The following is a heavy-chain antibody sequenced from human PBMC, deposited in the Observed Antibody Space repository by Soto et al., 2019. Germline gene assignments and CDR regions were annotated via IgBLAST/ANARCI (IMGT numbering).Heavy chain of an antibody. D-gene: IGHD2-21*01. CDR3: VGGSKSIAGWYYFDV. V-gene: IGHV4-59*01. Sequence: QVQLQESGPGLVKPSETLSLTCTVSGGSISSDSWSWVRQPPGKGLEWIGYVYYNGVTKYNPSLMSRVIKPVETSQNQFTLRLSSVTAADTSVYEIVGGSKSIAGWYYFDVWGKVTLVTVSS. CDR2: VYYNGVT. CDR1: GGSISSDS. J-gene: IGHJ4*02.